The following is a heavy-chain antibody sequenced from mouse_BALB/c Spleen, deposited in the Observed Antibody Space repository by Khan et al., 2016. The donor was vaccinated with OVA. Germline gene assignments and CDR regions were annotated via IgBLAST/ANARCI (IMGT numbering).Heavy chain of an antibody. D-gene: IGHD2-14*01. J-gene: IGHJ3*01. CDR3: GMDGADHRNDGWFAY. CDR2: INPSNGYT. V-gene: IGHV1-4*01. Sequence: VQLQQSGAELARPGASVKMSCKASGYTFTSYTIHWIKKRPGQGLEWIGYINPSNGYTNYNQKFKDQATLTTDKSSTTAYLQLSSLTSDDAAVYNCGMDGADHRNDGWFAYCGQGTLVTVSA. CDR1: GYTFTSYT.